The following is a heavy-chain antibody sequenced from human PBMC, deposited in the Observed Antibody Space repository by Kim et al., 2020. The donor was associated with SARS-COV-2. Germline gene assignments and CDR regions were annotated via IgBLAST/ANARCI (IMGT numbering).Heavy chain of an antibody. CDR3: ARDERIFRYYYGMDV. D-gene: IGHD3-3*01. J-gene: IGHJ6*02. V-gene: IGHV3-11*06. Sequence: GGSLRLSCAASGFTFSDYYMSWIRQAPGKGLEWVSYISSSSSYTNYADSVKGRFTISRDNAKNSLYLQMNSLRAEDTAVYYCARDERIFRYYYGMDVWGQGTTVTVSS. CDR1: GFTFSDYY. CDR2: ISSSSSYT.